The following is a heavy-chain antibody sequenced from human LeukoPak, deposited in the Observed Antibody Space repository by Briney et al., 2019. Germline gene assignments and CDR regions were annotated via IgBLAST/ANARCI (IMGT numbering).Heavy chain of an antibody. CDR2: ISAYNGNT. D-gene: IGHD2-2*01. V-gene: IGHV1-18*01. J-gene: IGHJ4*02. Sequence: GASVKVSCKASGYTFTSYGISWVRQAPGQGLEWMGWISAYNGNTNYAQKLQGRVTMTTDTSTSTAYMELRSLRSDDTAVYYCARSKRGYCSSTSCYFFDYWGQGTLVTVSS. CDR1: GYTFTSYG. CDR3: ARSKRGYCSSTSCYFFDY.